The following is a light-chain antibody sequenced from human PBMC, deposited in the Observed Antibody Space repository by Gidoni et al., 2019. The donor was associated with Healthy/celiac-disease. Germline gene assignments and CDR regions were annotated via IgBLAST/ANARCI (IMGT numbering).Light chain of an antibody. CDR1: QGISSY. CDR3: QQLNSYPYS. CDR2: AAS. V-gene: IGKV1-9*01. Sequence: DIQLTQSPSFLSASVGDRVTITCRASQGISSYCAWYQQKPGKAPKLLIYAASTLQSGVPSRFSGSGSGTEFTRTISSLQPEDFSTYSCQQLNSYPYSFGQGTKLEIK. J-gene: IGKJ2*03.